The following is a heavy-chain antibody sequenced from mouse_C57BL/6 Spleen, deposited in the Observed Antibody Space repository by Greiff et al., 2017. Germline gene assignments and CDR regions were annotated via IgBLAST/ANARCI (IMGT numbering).Heavy chain of an antibody. CDR2: INPNNGGT. Sequence: EVQLQQSGPELVKPGASVKISCKASGYTFTDYYMNWVKQSHGKSLEWIGDINPNNGGTSYNQKFKGKATLTVDKSSSTAYMELRSLTSEDSAVYYCARSGPYGNAYYAMDYWGQGTSVTVSS. J-gene: IGHJ4*01. V-gene: IGHV1-26*01. CDR3: ARSGPYGNAYYAMDY. CDR1: GYTFTDYY. D-gene: IGHD2-1*01.